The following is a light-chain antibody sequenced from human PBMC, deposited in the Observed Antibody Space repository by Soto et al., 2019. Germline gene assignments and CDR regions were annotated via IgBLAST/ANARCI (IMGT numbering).Light chain of an antibody. CDR3: QSYDSRVTVV. CDR2: GNS. J-gene: IGLJ2*01. CDR1: SSNIGAGYN. Sequence: QSVLTQPPSVSGAPGQRVTISCTGSSSNIGAGYNVHWYQQLPGTAPKLLIYGNSNRPSRVPDRFSGSKSGTSASLAITGLQADDEADYYCQSYDSRVTVVFRGGTKLTVL. V-gene: IGLV1-40*01.